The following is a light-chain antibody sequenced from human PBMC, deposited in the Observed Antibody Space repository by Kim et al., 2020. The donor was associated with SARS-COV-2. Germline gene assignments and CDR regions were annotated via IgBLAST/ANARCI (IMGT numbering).Light chain of an antibody. V-gene: IGKV3-11*01. CDR3: QQRSNWRST. J-gene: IGKJ4*01. CDR1: QSVNSY. Sequence: EIVFTQSPATLSLSPGERATLSCRASQSVNSYLAWYQQKPGQAPRLLIYDASNRATGIPARFSGSGSGTDFTLTISSLEPEDFAVYYCQQRSNWRSTFGGGTKVDIK. CDR2: DAS.